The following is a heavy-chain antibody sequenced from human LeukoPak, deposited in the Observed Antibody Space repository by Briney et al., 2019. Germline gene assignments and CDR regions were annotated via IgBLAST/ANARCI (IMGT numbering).Heavy chain of an antibody. CDR2: IYTEGSRT. J-gene: IGHJ4*02. D-gene: IGHD6-19*01. V-gene: IGHV3-74*01. Sequence: GGSLRLSCAAFGFSFSSYWMHWVRQAPGEGLMWVSRIYTEGSRTGYADYVKGRFTISRDNAQNTRFLQMNSLRAEDTAVYYCANSQWHHSLIFWGQGTLVTVSS. CDR1: GFSFSSYW. CDR3: ANSQWHHSLIF.